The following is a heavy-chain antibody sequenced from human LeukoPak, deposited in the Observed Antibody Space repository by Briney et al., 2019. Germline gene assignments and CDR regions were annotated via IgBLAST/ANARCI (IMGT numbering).Heavy chain of an antibody. J-gene: IGHJ3*02. Sequence: PGGSLRLSCAASGFTFSSYAMSWVRQAPGKGLEWVSAISGSGGSTYYADSVKGRFTISRDNSKNTLYLQMNSLRAEDTAVYYCAKGGYSGSYQPAADAFDIWGQGTMVTVSS. D-gene: IGHD1-26*01. CDR2: ISGSGGST. CDR1: GFTFSSYA. CDR3: AKGGYSGSYQPAADAFDI. V-gene: IGHV3-23*01.